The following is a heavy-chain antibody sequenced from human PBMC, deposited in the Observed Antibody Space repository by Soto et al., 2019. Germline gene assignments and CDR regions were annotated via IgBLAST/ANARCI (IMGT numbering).Heavy chain of an antibody. J-gene: IGHJ4*02. V-gene: IGHV1-18*01. D-gene: IGHD1-1*01. CDR3: ARGRYGDY. Sequence: QVHLVQSGAEVKKPGASVKVSCKGSGYAFTTYGITWVRQAPGQGLEWMGWISAHNGNTNYAQKLQGRVTVTRDASTGTAYMELRSLRSDDTPVYYCARGRYGDYWGQGALVTVSS. CDR1: GYAFTTYG. CDR2: ISAHNGNT.